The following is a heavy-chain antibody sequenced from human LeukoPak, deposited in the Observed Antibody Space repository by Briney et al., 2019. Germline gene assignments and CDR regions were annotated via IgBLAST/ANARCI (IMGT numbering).Heavy chain of an antibody. CDR1: GFTFSSYG. D-gene: IGHD1-26*01. V-gene: IGHV3-33*08. CDR3: ARLSGSYAKSPFDY. CDR2: IWNGGSNK. Sequence: GRSLRLSCAASGFTFSSYGMHWVRQAPGKGLEWVAVIWNGGSNKYYADSVKGRFTISRDNSKNTLYLQMNSLKAEDTAVYYCARLSGSYAKSPFDYWGQGTLVTVSS. J-gene: IGHJ4*02.